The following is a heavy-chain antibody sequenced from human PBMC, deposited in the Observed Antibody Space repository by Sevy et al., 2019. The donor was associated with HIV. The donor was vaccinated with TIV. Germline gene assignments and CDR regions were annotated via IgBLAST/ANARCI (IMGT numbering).Heavy chain of an antibody. CDR3: AKESGSYYDFWSGHDAFDI. CDR2: ISYDGSSK. CDR1: GFNFSSYG. V-gene: IGHV3-30*18. J-gene: IGHJ3*02. Sequence: GSLRLSCAASGFNFSSYGMHWVRQAPGKGLEWVAVISYDGSSKYYAESVKGRFTISRDNSKNTLYQQISSLRAEDTAVYYCAKESGSYYDFWSGHDAFDIWGQGTMVTVSS. D-gene: IGHD3-3*01.